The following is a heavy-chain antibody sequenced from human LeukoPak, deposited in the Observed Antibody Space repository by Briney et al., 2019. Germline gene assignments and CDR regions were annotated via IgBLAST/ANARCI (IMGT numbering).Heavy chain of an antibody. Sequence: ASVKVSCKASGYTFSSYGISWVRQAPGQGLEWMGWISAYNGNTNYAQELQGRVTMTTDTSTSTAYMELRSLRSDDTAVYYCARDPQLWPEGDYWGQGTLVTVSS. V-gene: IGHV1-18*01. CDR2: ISAYNGNT. D-gene: IGHD5-18*01. CDR3: ARDPQLWPEGDY. CDR1: GYTFSSYG. J-gene: IGHJ4*02.